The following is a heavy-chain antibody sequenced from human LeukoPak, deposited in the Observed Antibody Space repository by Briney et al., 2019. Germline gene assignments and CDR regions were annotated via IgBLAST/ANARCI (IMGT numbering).Heavy chain of an antibody. V-gene: IGHV4-30-4*08. CDR2: MYYTGSA. CDR3: ARVTMTVFGVVPRVFDS. J-gene: IGHJ4*02. Sequence: SETLSLTCAVSGYSISSGYYWSWIRQPPGQGLEWIAYMYYTGSAYYSPSLKSRVTMSTDTSTNQFSLRLNFVSPADTAVYYCARVTMTVFGVVPRVFDSWGQGTLVTVSS. CDR1: GYSISSGYY. D-gene: IGHD3-3*01.